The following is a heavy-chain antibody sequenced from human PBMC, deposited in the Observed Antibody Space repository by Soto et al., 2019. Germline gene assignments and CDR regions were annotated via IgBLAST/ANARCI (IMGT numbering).Heavy chain of an antibody. CDR1: GFTFSTYA. D-gene: IGHD3-10*01. Sequence: EVQLLESGGGSVHPGGSVRLSCAASGFTFSTYAMNWVRQTPGKGLEWVAGFSGTSRSAKYADSVQGRFTISSDNSKNTVYLQTNTLRVEDSATYYCPGHYYGSGTYPHSWGQGTRVTVSS. CDR2: FSGTSRSA. CDR3: PGHYYGSGTYPHS. J-gene: IGHJ4*02. V-gene: IGHV3-23*01.